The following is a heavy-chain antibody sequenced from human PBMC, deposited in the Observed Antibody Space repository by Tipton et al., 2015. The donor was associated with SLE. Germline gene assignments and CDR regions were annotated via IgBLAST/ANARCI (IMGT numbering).Heavy chain of an antibody. D-gene: IGHD6-13*01. CDR1: GGSISSGSYY. V-gene: IGHV4-61*09. CDR2: IYTSEST. J-gene: IGHJ4*02. Sequence: TLSLTCTVSGGSISSGSYYWSWIRQPAGKGLEWIGYIYTSESTNYNPSLKSRVTISVDTSKNQFSLKLSSVTAADTAVYYCARESYSPYYFDYWGQGTLVTVSS. CDR3: ARESYSPYYFDY.